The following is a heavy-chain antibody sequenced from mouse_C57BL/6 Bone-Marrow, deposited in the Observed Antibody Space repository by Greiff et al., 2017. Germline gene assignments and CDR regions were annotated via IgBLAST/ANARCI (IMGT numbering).Heavy chain of an antibody. J-gene: IGHJ1*03. CDR3: ARNGSSYVSYWYCDV. Sequence: VKLMESGAELVKPGASVKISCKASGYAFSSYWMNWVKQRPGKGLEWIGQIYPGDGDTNYNGKFKGKATLTADKSSSTAYMQLSSLTSEDSAVYFCARNGSSYVSYWYCDVWGTGTTVTVSS. CDR1: GYAFSSYW. V-gene: IGHV1-80*01. D-gene: IGHD1-1*01. CDR2: IYPGDGDT.